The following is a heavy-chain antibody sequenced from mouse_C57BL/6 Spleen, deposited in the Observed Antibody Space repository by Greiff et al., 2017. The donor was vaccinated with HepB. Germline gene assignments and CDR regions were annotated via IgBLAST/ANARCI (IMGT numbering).Heavy chain of an antibody. V-gene: IGHV5-4*01. CDR3: AREDGYRFDY. CDR2: ISDGGSYT. D-gene: IGHD2-3*01. J-gene: IGHJ2*01. CDR1: GFTFSSYA. Sequence: EVQLVESGGGLVKPGGSLKLSCAASGFTFSSYAMSWVRQTPEKRLEWVATISDGGSYTYYPDNVKGRFTISRDNAKNNLYLQMSHLKSEDTAMYYCAREDGYRFDYWGQGTTLTVSS.